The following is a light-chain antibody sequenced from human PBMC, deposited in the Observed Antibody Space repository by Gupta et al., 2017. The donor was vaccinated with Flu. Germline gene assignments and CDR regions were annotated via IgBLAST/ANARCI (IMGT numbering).Light chain of an antibody. J-gene: IGKJ3*01. Sequence: SLSPGERATLSCRASQSVSYSYLAWYQQKPGQAPRLLIYGASSRAIGIPDRFSGSGSGTDFTLTISRLEPEDFALYYCQQYGSSPRGGFTFGPGTKADIK. CDR3: QQYGSSPRGGFT. V-gene: IGKV3-20*01. CDR1: QSVSYSY. CDR2: GAS.